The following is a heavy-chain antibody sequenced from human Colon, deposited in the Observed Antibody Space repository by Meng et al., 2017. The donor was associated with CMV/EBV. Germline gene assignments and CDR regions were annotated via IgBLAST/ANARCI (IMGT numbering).Heavy chain of an antibody. J-gene: IGHJ4*02. CDR2: IGSDGSIK. V-gene: IGHV3-30*02. CDR1: GLTFNGYG. Sequence: LSCAASGLTFNGYGLHWVRQAPGKGLEWVAFIGSDGSIKRYSDSVKGRFNISRDNSKNTLWLQMHSLRPEDTALYYCAREGFSNFDYWGQGTLVTGSS. CDR3: AREGFSNFDY. D-gene: IGHD4-11*01.